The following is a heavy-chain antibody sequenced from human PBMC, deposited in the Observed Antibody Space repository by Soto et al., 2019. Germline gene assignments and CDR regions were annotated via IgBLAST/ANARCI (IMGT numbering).Heavy chain of an antibody. Sequence: PGESLKISFKGSGYSFTSYWISWVRQMPGKGLEWMGRIDPSDSYTNYSPSFQGHVTISADKSISTAYLQWSSLKASDTAMYYCNAPSSGGMDVWGQGTTVTVSS. CDR2: IDPSDSYT. V-gene: IGHV5-10-1*01. CDR1: GYSFTSYW. CDR3: NAPSSGGMDV. J-gene: IGHJ6*02. D-gene: IGHD6-6*01.